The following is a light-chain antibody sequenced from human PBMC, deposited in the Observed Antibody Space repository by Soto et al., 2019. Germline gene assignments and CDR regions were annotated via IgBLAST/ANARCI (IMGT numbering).Light chain of an antibody. CDR2: AAS. Sequence: DIQMTQSPSSLSASVGDRVTITCRASQGISNYLAWYQQKPGKVPKLLIYAASTLQSGVPSRLSSSGSGTDFTLTISSLQPEDVATYYCQKYNSAPWTFGQGTKVEIK. CDR1: QGISNY. CDR3: QKYNSAPWT. V-gene: IGKV1-27*01. J-gene: IGKJ1*01.